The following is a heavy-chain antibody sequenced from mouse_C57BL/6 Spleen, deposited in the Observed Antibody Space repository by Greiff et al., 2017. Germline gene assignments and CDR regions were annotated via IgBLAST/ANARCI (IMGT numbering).Heavy chain of an antibody. CDR1: GYAFTNYL. CDR2: INPGSGGT. J-gene: IGHJ3*01. V-gene: IGHV1-54*01. Sequence: VQLKESGAELVRPGTSVKVSCKASGYAFTNYLIAWVKQRPGQGLEWIGVINPGSGGTNYNEKFKGKATLTADKSSSTAYMQLSSLTSEDSAVYFCARRDYGSSPFAYWGQGTLVTVSA. CDR3: ARRDYGSSPFAY. D-gene: IGHD1-1*01.